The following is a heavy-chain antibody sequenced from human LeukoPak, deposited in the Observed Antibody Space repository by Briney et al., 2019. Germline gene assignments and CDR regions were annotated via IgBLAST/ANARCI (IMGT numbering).Heavy chain of an antibody. D-gene: IGHD1-26*01. CDR1: GGSFSGYY. CDR3: ARYHRGSYYFDY. J-gene: IGHJ4*02. Sequence: SETLSLTCAVYGGSFSGYYWSWIRQPPGKGLEWIGEINHSGSTNYNPSLKSRVTISVDTSKNQFSLKLSSVTAADTAVYYYARYHRGSYYFDYWGQRTLVTVSS. CDR2: INHSGST. V-gene: IGHV4-34*01.